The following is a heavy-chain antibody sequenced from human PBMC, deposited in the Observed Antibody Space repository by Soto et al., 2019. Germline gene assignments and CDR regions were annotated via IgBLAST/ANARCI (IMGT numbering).Heavy chain of an antibody. CDR1: GFTFSDSA. Sequence: QLVESGGGLVQRGGSLKLSCAASGFTFSDSALHWVRQASGKGLEWVGRIRNKVNNYATIYAASVKGRFTISRDDSKNTAYLHMNSLKTEDTAVYYCSRPNDTGDYDWYFDLWGRGTPVTVSS. V-gene: IGHV3-73*02. J-gene: IGHJ2*01. CDR3: SRPNDTGDYDWYFDL. D-gene: IGHD4-17*01. CDR2: IRNKVNNYAT.